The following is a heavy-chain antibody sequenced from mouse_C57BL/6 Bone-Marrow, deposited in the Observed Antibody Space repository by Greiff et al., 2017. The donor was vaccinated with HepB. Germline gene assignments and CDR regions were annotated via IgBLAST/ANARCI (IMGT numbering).Heavy chain of an antibody. CDR3: ARVGLDYGSSLYYFDY. V-gene: IGHV1-63*01. CDR1: GYTFTNYW. D-gene: IGHD1-1*01. CDR2: IYPGGGYT. Sequence: QVQLQQSGAELVRPGTSVKMSCKASGYTFTNYWIGWAKQRPGHGLEWIGDIYPGGGYTNYNEKFKGKATLTADKSSSTAYMQFSSLTSEDSAIYYGARVGLDYGSSLYYFDYWGQGTTLTVSS. J-gene: IGHJ2*01.